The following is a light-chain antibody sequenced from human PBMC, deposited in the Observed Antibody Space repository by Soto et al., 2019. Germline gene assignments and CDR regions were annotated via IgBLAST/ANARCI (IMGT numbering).Light chain of an antibody. J-gene: IGLJ1*01. V-gene: IGLV1-44*01. Sequence: QSVLTQPPSASGTPGQRVTISCSGRSSNIGINAVNWYQQLPGTAPKLLMYDNNQRPSGVPDRVSGSKSGTSASLAISGLQSDDQADYYCASWDDSLNGLLFGTGTKLTVL. CDR2: DNN. CDR3: ASWDDSLNGLL. CDR1: SSNIGINA.